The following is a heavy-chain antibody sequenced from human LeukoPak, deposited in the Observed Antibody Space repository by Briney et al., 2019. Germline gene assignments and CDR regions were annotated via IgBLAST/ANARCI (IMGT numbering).Heavy chain of an antibody. CDR1: GYTFTSYG. V-gene: IGHV1-18*01. CDR3: ARDGNGIDYYYYMDV. CDR2: ISAYNGNT. D-gene: IGHD1-1*01. Sequence: ASVKVSCEASGYTFTSYGISWVRQAPGQGLEWMGWISAYNGNTNYAQKLQGRVTMTTDTSTSTAYMELRSLRSDDTAVYYCARDGNGIDYYYYMDVWGKGTTVTVSS. J-gene: IGHJ6*03.